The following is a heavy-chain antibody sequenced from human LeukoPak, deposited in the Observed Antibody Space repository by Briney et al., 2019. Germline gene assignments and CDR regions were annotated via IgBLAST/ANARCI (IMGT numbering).Heavy chain of an antibody. V-gene: IGHV1-2*02. J-gene: IGHJ4*02. CDR3: ASCYYDSSGYYYFDY. CDR1: GYTFSGHY. Sequence: EASVKVSCKASGYTFSGHYMHWVRQAPGQGLEWMGWIKPSSGATNYAQKFRGRVTMTRDTSNRTSYTGLSRLRSDDTALYYCASCYYDSSGYYYFDYWGQGTLVTVSS. CDR2: IKPSSGAT. D-gene: IGHD3-22*01.